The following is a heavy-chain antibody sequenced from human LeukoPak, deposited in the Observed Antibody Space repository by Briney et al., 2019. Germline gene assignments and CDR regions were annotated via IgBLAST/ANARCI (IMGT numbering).Heavy chain of an antibody. V-gene: IGHV3-7*01. CDR2: IKDDGSDK. CDR1: GFTFSDSW. CDR3: ARHLLRGQNFDY. Sequence: GGSLRLSCGTSGFTFSDSWMSWFRQAPGQGLEWVASIKDDGSDKYYLDSVRGRFTISRDNAEGSLYLQLDDLRAEDTAVFYCARHLLRGQNFDYWGQGPLVTVSS. J-gene: IGHJ4*02.